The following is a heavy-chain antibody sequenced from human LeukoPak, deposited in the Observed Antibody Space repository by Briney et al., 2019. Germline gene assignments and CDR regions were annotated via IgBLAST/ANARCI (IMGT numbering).Heavy chain of an antibody. J-gene: IGHJ4*02. CDR2: INGNTGDT. CDR1: GYTSTGHY. CDR3: AREYSSSLFDY. Sequence: ASLKLSCTASGYTSTGHYVHWVRHPPGQGLEWMGWINGNTGDTNYAQMFQGRVTMIRETSISTMYMELSRLRSDDTAVYYCAREYSSSLFDYWGQGTLVTVSS. V-gene: IGHV1-2*02. D-gene: IGHD6-13*01.